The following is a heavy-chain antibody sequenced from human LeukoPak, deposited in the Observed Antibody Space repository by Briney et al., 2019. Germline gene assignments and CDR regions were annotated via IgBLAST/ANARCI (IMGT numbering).Heavy chain of an antibody. V-gene: IGHV1-69*13. CDR3: ARLGPHYGGNPDNWFDP. J-gene: IGHJ5*02. CDR2: IIPILGTA. D-gene: IGHD4-23*01. CDR1: GGTFGSYA. Sequence: ASVKVSCKASGGTFGSYAISWVRQAPGQGLEWMGGIIPILGTANYAQKFQGRVTITADESTSTAYMELSSLRSEDTAVYYCARLGPHYGGNPDNWFDPWGQGTLVTVSS.